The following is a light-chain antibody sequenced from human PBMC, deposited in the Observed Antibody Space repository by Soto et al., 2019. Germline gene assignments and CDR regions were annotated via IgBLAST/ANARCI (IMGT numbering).Light chain of an antibody. CDR1: QTISDF. J-gene: IGKJ1*01. V-gene: IGKV1-39*01. CDR3: QQYYSCPWT. CDR2: AAS. Sequence: DIQMTQSPSSLSASIGDRVTITCRASQTISDFLNWYQHKPGKAPELLIYAASTLQSGVPSRFSGSGSGTDFTLTISCLQSEDFATYYCQQYYSCPWTFGQGTKVEIK.